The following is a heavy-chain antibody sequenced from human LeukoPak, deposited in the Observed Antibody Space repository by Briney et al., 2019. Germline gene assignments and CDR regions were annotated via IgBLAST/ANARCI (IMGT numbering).Heavy chain of an antibody. V-gene: IGHV3-48*02. Sequence: GGSLRLSCAASGFTFSDYSMHWVRQAPGKGLEWVSYISSSGSTMYYADSVKGRFTISRDNARNSLYLQMNSLRDEDTAVYYCARPYSAVFDYWGQGTLVTVSS. CDR2: ISSSGSTM. CDR3: ARPYSAVFDY. D-gene: IGHD5-12*01. CDR1: GFTFSDYS. J-gene: IGHJ4*02.